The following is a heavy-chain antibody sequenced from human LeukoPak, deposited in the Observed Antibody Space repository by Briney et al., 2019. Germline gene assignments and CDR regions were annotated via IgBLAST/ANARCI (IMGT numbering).Heavy chain of an antibody. CDR1: GGSISSYY. Sequence: SETLSLTCTVSGGSISSYYWSWIRQPAGKGLEWIGRIYTSRSTNYNPSLKSRVTMSVDTSKNQFSLKLSSVTAADTAVYYCAREMFQYYDSSGTLRDWGQGTLVTVSS. CDR3: AREMFQYYDSSGTLRD. J-gene: IGHJ4*02. CDR2: IYTSRST. V-gene: IGHV4-4*07. D-gene: IGHD3-22*01.